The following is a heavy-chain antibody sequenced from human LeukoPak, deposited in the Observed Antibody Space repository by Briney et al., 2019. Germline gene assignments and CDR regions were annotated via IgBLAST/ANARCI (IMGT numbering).Heavy chain of an antibody. CDR1: GGSISNYY. Sequence: SETLSLTCTVSGGSISNYYWSWIRQPPGKGLEWIGYIYYSGTTNYNPSLKSRVTISVDTSKNQSSLKLNSVTAADTAVYYCARGVYIAAAQYGYWGQGTLVTVSS. J-gene: IGHJ4*02. V-gene: IGHV4-59*01. D-gene: IGHD6-13*01. CDR2: IYYSGTT. CDR3: ARGVYIAAAQYGY.